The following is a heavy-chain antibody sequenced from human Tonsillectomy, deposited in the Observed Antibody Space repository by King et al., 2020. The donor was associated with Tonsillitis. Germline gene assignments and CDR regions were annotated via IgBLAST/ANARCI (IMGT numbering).Heavy chain of an antibody. CDR2: ISGGDGST. CDR3: AREGRSSGYCGAFDI. D-gene: IGHD3-22*01. V-gene: IGHV3-23*04. Sequence: VQLVQSGGGLVQGGGSLRLSCAASGITFSSSVMTWIRQAPGKGLEWVSTISGGDGSTFYADTVRGRFTISGDNSKNTVYLQMNSLRAEDTAVYYCAREGRSSGYCGAFDIWGQGT. J-gene: IGHJ3*02. CDR1: GITFSSSV.